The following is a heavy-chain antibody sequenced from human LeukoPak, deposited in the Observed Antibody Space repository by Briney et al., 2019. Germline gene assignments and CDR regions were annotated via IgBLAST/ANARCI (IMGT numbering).Heavy chain of an antibody. CDR2: IGSGGTT. CDR3: AKRDTTMAKGAFDI. V-gene: IGHV3-23*01. J-gene: IGHJ3*02. D-gene: IGHD5-18*01. CDR1: GFTFRTYG. Sequence: GGSLRLSCAASGFTFRTYGMSWVRQAPGKGLEWVSAIGSGGTTYYSDSVKGRFTTSRDNSKTTLYLQMSSLRAEDTAVYYCAKRDTTMAKGAFDIWGQGTTVTVSS.